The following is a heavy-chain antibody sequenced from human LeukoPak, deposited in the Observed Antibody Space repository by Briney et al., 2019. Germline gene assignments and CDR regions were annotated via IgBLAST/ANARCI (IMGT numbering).Heavy chain of an antibody. CDR3: AAGRPYSLLDY. CDR2: FDVIDAKT. J-gene: IGHJ4*02. CDR1: GSSLTELP. Sequence: ASVKVSCTVSGSSLTELPLYWVRQAPGKGLEWMGGFDVIDAKTFYAQKFQGRVTMTEDSSTDTAYMELSSLRSDDTAFYYCAAGRPYSLLDYWGQGTLLTVSS. V-gene: IGHV1-24*01. D-gene: IGHD5-18*01.